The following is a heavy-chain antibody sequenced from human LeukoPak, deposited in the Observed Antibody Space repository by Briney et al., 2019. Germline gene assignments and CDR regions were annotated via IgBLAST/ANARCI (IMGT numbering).Heavy chain of an antibody. V-gene: IGHV1-18*01. CDR2: ISAYNGNT. CDR3: ARELYYDFWSGYSPAFDI. CDR1: GYTFTSYG. J-gene: IGHJ3*02. D-gene: IGHD3-3*01. Sequence: GASVKVSCKASGYTFTSYGISWVRQAPGQGLEWMGWISAYNGNTNYAQKLQGRVTMTTDTSTSTAYMELRSLRSDDTAVYYCARELYYDFWSGYSPAFDIWGQGTMVTVSS.